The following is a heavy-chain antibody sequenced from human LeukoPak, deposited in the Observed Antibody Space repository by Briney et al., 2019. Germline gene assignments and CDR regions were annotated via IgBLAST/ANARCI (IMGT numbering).Heavy chain of an antibody. CDR2: IIPIFGTA. V-gene: IGHV1-69*05. CDR3: ASEATGNYGDYVSYYYYYMDV. CDR1: GGTFSSYA. J-gene: IGHJ6*03. D-gene: IGHD4-17*01. Sequence: SVKVSCKASGGTFSSYAISWVRQAPGQGLEWMGRIIPIFGTANYAQKFQGRVTITTDESTSTAYMELSSLRSEDTAVFYCASEATGNYGDYVSYYYYYMDVWGKGTTVTVSS.